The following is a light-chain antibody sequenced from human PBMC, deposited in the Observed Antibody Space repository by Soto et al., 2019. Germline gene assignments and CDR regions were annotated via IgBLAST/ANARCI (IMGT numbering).Light chain of an antibody. CDR1: DSDVGTYNY. Sequence: QSVLTQPRSVSGSPGQSVTISCTGTDSDVGTYNYVSWYQQYPGKAPKLMIYDVTKRPSGVPDRFSGSKSGNTASLTISGLQAEDEADYYCFSYAGYYTLLFGGGTKVTVL. J-gene: IGLJ2*01. CDR2: DVT. V-gene: IGLV2-11*01. CDR3: FSYAGYYTLL.